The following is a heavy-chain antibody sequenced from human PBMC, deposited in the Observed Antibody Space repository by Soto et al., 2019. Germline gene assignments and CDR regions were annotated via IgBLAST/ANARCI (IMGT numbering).Heavy chain of an antibody. CDR2: INPNSGGT. CDR3: ARDYNLVPGTTPRYYYYYGMDV. CDR1: GYAFTGYY. V-gene: IGHV1-2*04. Sequence: ASVKVSCKSSGYAFTGYYIHWVRQAPGQGLEWMGWINPNSGGTNYAQKFQGWVTMTRDTSISTAYMELSRLRSDDTAVYYCARDYNLVPGTTPRYYYYYGMDVWGQGTTVTVSS. J-gene: IGHJ6*02. D-gene: IGHD1-7*01.